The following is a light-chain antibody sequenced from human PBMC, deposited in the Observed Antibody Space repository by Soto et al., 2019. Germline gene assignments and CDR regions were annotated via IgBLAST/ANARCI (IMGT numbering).Light chain of an antibody. CDR1: SSDVGAYNY. CDR2: DVS. CDR3: SSYSSISYVI. J-gene: IGLJ2*01. V-gene: IGLV2-14*01. Sequence: QSALTQPASVSGSPGQSITISCTGTSSDVGAYNYVSWYQQHPGEAPRLMIYDVSYRPSGVSNRFSGSKSGNTASLTISGLRTEDEAEYYCSSYSSISYVIFGGGTKVTVL.